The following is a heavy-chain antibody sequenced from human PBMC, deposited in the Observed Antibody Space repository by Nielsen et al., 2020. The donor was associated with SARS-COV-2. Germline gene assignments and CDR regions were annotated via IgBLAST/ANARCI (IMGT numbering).Heavy chain of an antibody. CDR3: TTGGYDSSFDY. J-gene: IGHJ4*02. Sequence: GGSLRLSCAASGFTFSNAWMSWVRQAPGKGLEWVGRIKRDTDGGTTDYAAPVKGRFTISRDDSKNTLFLQMNSLETEDTAVYYCTTGGYDSSFDYWGQGTLVTVSS. CDR1: GFTFSNAW. D-gene: IGHD3-22*01. V-gene: IGHV3-15*01. CDR2: IKRDTDGGTT.